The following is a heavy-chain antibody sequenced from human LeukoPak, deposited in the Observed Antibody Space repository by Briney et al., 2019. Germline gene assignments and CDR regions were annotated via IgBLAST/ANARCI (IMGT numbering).Heavy chain of an antibody. CDR3: ARDWKYSTFDY. V-gene: IGHV3-7*01. D-gene: IGHD1-7*01. CDR2: IKEDGSQK. J-gene: IGHJ4*02. Sequence: GGSLRLSCAASGFTFRSAWMTWVRQAPGKGLEWVTNIKEDGSQKNYVDSVKGRFTISRDNARNSLYLQMNSVRAEDAAVYYCARDWKYSTFDYWGQGTLVTVSS. CDR1: GFTFRSAW.